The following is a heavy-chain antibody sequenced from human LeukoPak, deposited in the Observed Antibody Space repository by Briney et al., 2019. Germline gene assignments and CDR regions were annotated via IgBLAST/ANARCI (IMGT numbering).Heavy chain of an antibody. D-gene: IGHD3-3*01. J-gene: IGHJ4*02. CDR3: ARGPRITGTDY. CDR2: ISYDGSNK. Sequence: GRSLRLSCAASGFTFSSYAMHWVRQAPGKGLEWVAVISYDGSNKYYADSVKGRFTISRDNSKNTLYLQMNSLRAEDTAVYYCARGPRITGTDYWGQGTLVTASS. CDR1: GFTFSSYA. V-gene: IGHV3-30-3*01.